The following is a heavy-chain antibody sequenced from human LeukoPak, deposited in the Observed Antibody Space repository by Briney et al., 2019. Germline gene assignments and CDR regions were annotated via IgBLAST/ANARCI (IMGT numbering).Heavy chain of an antibody. V-gene: IGHV3-21*06. CDR1: GFTFSTYN. J-gene: IGHJ6*03. Sequence: GGSLRLSCAASGFTFSTYNMNWVRHAPGKGLEWISSITSSSSYIYYADSVKGRFTISRDNAKNSLYLQMGSLSPDDTAVYFCARDPYSGNYGNYYYYYMDVWGKGTTVTISS. CDR2: ITSSSSYI. D-gene: IGHD1-26*01. CDR3: ARDPYSGNYGNYYYYYMDV.